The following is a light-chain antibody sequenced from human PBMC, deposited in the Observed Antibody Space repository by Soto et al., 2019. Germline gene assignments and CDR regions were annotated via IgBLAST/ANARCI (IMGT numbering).Light chain of an antibody. CDR1: SSDVGGYNY. J-gene: IGLJ2*01. V-gene: IGLV2-8*01. CDR3: ISYAGSNNLV. CDR2: DVN. Sequence: QSVLTQPPSASGSPGQSVTISCTGTSSDVGGYNYVSWYQQHPGRAPKLMIYDVNKRPSGVPDRFSGSKSGNTASLTVSGLQAEDEADYYCISYAGSNNLVFGGGTKVTVL.